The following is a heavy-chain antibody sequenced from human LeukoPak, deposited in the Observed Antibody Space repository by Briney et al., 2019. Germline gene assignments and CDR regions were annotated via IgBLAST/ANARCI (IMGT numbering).Heavy chain of an antibody. CDR3: ARVYCTNGVCYTPHFDY. D-gene: IGHD2-8*01. CDR2: MNPNSGNT. V-gene: IGHV1-8*01. CDR1: GYTFTSYD. J-gene: IGHJ4*02. Sequence: ASVKVSCKASGYTFTSYDINWVRQATGQGLEWMGWMNPNSGNTGYAQKFQGRVTMTRNTPISTAYMELSSLRSEDTAVYYCARVYCTNGVCYTPHFDYWGQGTLVTVSS.